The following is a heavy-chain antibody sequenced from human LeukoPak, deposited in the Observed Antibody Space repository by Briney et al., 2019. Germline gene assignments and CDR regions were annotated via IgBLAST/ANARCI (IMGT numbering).Heavy chain of an antibody. Sequence: PGGSLRLSCAASGFTFSDAYMSWDRQAPGKGLEWVGRIKSKADGGTTDYTAPVKGRFTISEDDSKNTLYLQMNSLKTEDTAVYYCTTGAFFGGQGTLVTVSS. CDR2: IKSKADGGTT. CDR1: GFTFSDAY. J-gene: IGHJ1*01. D-gene: IGHD3-3*01. CDR3: TTGAFF. V-gene: IGHV3-15*01.